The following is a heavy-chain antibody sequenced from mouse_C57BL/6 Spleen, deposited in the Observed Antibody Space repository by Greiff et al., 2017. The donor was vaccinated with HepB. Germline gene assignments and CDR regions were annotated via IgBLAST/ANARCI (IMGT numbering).Heavy chain of an antibody. CDR1: GYTFTDHT. J-gene: IGHJ4*01. CDR3: AQHDGYYSYAMDY. D-gene: IGHD2-3*01. CDR2: IYPRDGST. Sequence: VQLQQSDAELVKPGASVKISCKVSGYTFTDHTIHWMKQRPEQGLEWIGYIYPRDGSTKYNEKFKGKATLTADTSSSTAYMQLNSLTSEDSAVYFCAQHDGYYSYAMDYWGQGTSVTVSP. V-gene: IGHV1-78*01.